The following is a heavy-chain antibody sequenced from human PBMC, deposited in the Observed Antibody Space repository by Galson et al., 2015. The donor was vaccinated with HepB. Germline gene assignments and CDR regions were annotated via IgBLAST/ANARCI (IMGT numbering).Heavy chain of an antibody. CDR3: ARDGNKDYMDV. D-gene: IGHD2/OR15-2a*01. Sequence: LRLSCAASGFTFSSYGMHWVRQAPGKGLEWVAVIWYDGSNKYYADSVKGRFTISRDNSKNTLYLQMNSLRAEDTAVYYCARDGNKDYMDVWGKGTTVTVSS. V-gene: IGHV3-33*01. CDR1: GFTFSSYG. J-gene: IGHJ6*03. CDR2: IWYDGSNK.